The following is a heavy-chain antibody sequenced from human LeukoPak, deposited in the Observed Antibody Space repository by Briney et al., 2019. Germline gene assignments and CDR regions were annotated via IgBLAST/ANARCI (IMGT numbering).Heavy chain of an antibody. CDR1: GYSISSGYY. Sequence: SETLSLTCTVSGYSISSGYYWSWIRQPPGKGLEWIGYIYYSGSTNYNPSLKSRVTISVDTSKNQFSLKLSSVTAADTAVYYCARAPRGAFDIWGQGTMVTVSS. D-gene: IGHD3-10*01. CDR3: ARAPRGAFDI. CDR2: IYYSGST. V-gene: IGHV4-61*01. J-gene: IGHJ3*02.